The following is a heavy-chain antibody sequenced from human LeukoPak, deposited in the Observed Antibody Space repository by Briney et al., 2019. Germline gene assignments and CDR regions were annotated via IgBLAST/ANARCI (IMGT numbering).Heavy chain of an antibody. CDR3: AKGKSLGSVDWFDP. CDR1: KFTFSNYA. V-gene: IGHV3-23*01. Sequence: GGSLRLSSAASKFTFSNYAMTWVRQAPGKGPEWVSSITGAGKTYYPDSVKGRFTVSRDNFQNTLYLQMNAVRAEDTAIYYCAKGKSLGSVDWFDPWGQGTLVTVSS. D-gene: IGHD3-10*01. CDR2: ITGAGKT. J-gene: IGHJ5*02.